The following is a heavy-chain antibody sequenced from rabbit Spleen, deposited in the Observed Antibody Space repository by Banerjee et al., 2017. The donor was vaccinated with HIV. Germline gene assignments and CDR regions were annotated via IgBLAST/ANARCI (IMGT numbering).Heavy chain of an antibody. CDR2: IDAGSSGFT. D-gene: IGHD8-1*01. J-gene: IGHJ6*01. CDR1: GVSFSFSSY. Sequence: QSLEESGGDLVKPGASLTLTCTASGVSFSFSSYMCRVRQAPGKGLEWIACIDAGSSGFTYFATWAKGRFTISKTSSTTVTLQMTRLTAADTATYFCARDTGSSFSSYGMDLWGPGTLVTVS. V-gene: IGHV1S40*01. CDR3: ARDTGSSFSSYGMDL.